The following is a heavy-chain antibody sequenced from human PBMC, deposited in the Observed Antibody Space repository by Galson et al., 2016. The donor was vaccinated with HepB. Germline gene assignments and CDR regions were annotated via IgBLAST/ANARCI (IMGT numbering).Heavy chain of an antibody. D-gene: IGHD3-3*01. J-gene: IGHJ6*04. CDR3: ATGDTIFGGYYGMDV. V-gene: IGHV3-30*03. CDR1: GFRFSSYG. Sequence: SLRLSCAASGFRFSSYGMHWVRQAPGKGLEWAAVISYDGSNEYYADSVKGRFTMSRDNSKNTLYLQMNSLRGEDTAVYYCATGDTIFGGYYGMDVWGKGTAVTVSS. CDR2: ISYDGSNE.